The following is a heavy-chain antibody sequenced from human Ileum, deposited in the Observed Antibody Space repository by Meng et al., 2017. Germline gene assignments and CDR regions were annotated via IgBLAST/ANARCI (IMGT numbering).Heavy chain of an antibody. CDR3: ARRAHYGDPPR. Sequence: QLQVQESGPVLVKPSETLSLTCTVSGGSISSSSYYWGWIRQPPGKGLEWIGSIYYNGSTYYNPSLKSRVTISVDTSKNQFSLKLSSVTAADTAVYYCARRAHYGDPPRWGQGTLVTVSS. J-gene: IGHJ4*02. CDR1: GGSISSSSYY. D-gene: IGHD4-17*01. V-gene: IGHV4-39*01. CDR2: IYYNGST.